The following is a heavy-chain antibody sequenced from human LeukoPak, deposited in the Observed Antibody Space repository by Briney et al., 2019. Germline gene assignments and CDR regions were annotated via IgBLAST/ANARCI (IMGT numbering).Heavy chain of an antibody. CDR3: AREVPWVWNFDL. J-gene: IGHJ2*01. V-gene: IGHV4-30-4*01. Sequence: SETLSLNCSVSGGSMSRYHWSWIRQPPGTGLEWIGYIYYSGSTYYNPSLKSRVTISVDTSKNQFSLKLNSVTAADTAVYYCAREVPWVWNFDLWGRGTLVTVSS. D-gene: IGHD1-26*01. CDR2: IYYSGST. CDR1: GGSMSRYH.